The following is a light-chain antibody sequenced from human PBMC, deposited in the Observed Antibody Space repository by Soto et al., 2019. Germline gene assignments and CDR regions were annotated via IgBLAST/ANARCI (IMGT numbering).Light chain of an antibody. Sequence: QLVLTQPASVSGSPGQSITISCTGTSGDIGGYNYVSWYQQYSGKAPKLIIFEVTNRPSGVSDRFSGSKSGDTASLTISGLQAEDEADYYCSSYTTSSTLYVFGPGTKLTVL. CDR1: SGDIGGYNY. CDR3: SSYTTSSTLYV. CDR2: EVT. J-gene: IGLJ1*01. V-gene: IGLV2-14*01.